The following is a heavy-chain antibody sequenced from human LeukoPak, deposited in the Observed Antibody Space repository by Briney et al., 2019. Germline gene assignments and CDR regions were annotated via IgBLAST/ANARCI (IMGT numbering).Heavy chain of an antibody. CDR1: GFTFSSYW. D-gene: IGHD2-2*01. J-gene: IGHJ6*03. CDR3: AREEYVPGLNYYYYMDV. V-gene: IGHV3-7*01. CDR2: IKQDGSEK. Sequence: PGGSLRLSCAASGFTFSSYWMSWVRQAPGKGLEWVANIKQDGSEKYYVDSVKGRFTISRDNAKNSLYLQMNSLRAEDTAVYYCAREEYVPGLNYYYYMDVWGKGTTVTVSS.